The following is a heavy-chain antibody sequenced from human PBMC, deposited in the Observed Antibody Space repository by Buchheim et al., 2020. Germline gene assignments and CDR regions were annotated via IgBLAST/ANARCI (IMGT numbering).Heavy chain of an antibody. V-gene: IGHV3-15*01. CDR2: IKRETDGGTT. J-gene: IGHJ4*02. D-gene: IGHD2-21*01. Sequence: EVQLVQSGGGLVKPGGSLSLSCTTSGLTFTNAWVGWVRQAPGKGLEWVAQIKRETDGGTTDYAAPVKDRFTISRDDSTNSSLLRMNSLKSEDTAIYYCATMRPRPRLPFDYWGQG. CDR1: GLTFTNAW. CDR3: ATMRPRPRLPFDY.